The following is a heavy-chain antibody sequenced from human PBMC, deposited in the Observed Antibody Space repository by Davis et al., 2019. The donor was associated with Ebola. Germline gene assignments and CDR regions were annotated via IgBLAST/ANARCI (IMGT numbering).Heavy chain of an antibody. D-gene: IGHD6-13*01. J-gene: IGHJ6*02. V-gene: IGHV1-18*01. CDR3: ARGRYSSSWQINYYGMDV. CDR2: ISAYNGNT. Sequence: ASVKVSCKASGYTFTSYGISWVRQAPGQGLEWMGWISAYNGNTNYAQKFQGRVTITRDTSASTAYMELSSLRSEDTAVYYCARGRYSSSWQINYYGMDVWGQGTTVTVSS. CDR1: GYTFTSYG.